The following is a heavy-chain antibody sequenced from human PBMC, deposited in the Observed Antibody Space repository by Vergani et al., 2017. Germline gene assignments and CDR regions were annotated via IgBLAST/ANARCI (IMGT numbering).Heavy chain of an antibody. CDR1: GGSFSGYY. Sequence: QVQLQQWGAGLLKPSETLSLTCAVYGGSFSGYYWSWIRQPPGKGLEWIGEINHSGSTNYNPSLKSRVTISVDTSKNQFSLKLSSVTAADTAVYDCARQADYGAFYWGQGTLVTVSS. V-gene: IGHV4-34*01. CDR3: ARQADYGAFY. CDR2: INHSGST. J-gene: IGHJ4*02. D-gene: IGHD4-17*01.